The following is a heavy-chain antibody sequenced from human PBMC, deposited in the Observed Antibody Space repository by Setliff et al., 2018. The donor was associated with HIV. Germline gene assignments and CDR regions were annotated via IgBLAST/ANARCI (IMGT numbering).Heavy chain of an antibody. CDR3: ARCLKDIVVVPYAGGGMDV. V-gene: IGHV1-2*06. D-gene: IGHD2-2*01. CDR1: GYTFTDFY. CDR2: INPKSGVA. J-gene: IGHJ6*03. Sequence: ASVKVSCKASGYTFTDFYIHWVRQAPGQGLEWIGRINPKSGVADYLKKFQGRVTMTADTSTSTAYMELRSLRSDDTAVCYCARCLKDIVVVPYAGGGMDVWGKGTTVTVSS.